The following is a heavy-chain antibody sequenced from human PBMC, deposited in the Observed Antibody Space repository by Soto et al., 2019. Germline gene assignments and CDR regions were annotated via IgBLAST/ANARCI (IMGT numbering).Heavy chain of an antibody. Sequence: QVQLVQSGAEVKKPGASVKVSCKASGYTFTSDDINWGRQATGQGLEWMGWMNPNSGNTGYEQKFQGRVTTTSNTSISTAYMELSSLRSEDTAVYYCAREKTSYGMDVWGQGTTVTVSS. CDR2: MNPNSGNT. CDR1: GYTFTSDD. V-gene: IGHV1-8*01. J-gene: IGHJ6*02. CDR3: AREKTSYGMDV.